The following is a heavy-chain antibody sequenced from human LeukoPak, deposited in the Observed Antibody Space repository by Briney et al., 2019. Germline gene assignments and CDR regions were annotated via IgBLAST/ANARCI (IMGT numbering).Heavy chain of an antibody. V-gene: IGHV1-46*01. CDR3: ARDPKFPGK. CDR1: GYTFTSYY. D-gene: IGHD3-10*01. J-gene: IGHJ4*02. CDR2: INPSGGST. Sequence: GASVKVSCKASGYTFTSYYMHWVRQAPGQGLEWMGIINPSGGSTSYAQKFQGRVTMTRDTSISTAYMELSRLRSDDTAVYYCARDPKFPGKWGQGTLVTVSS.